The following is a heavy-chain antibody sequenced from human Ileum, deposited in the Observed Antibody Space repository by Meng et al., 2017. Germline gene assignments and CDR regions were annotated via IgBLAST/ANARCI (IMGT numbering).Heavy chain of an antibody. J-gene: IGHJ4*02. D-gene: IGHD7-27*01. CDR2: AST. V-gene: IGHV4-61*01. Sequence: VQLQGAGPRLVMPSETLSPICHVSGASVTTSHYQWGWIRQPPGKGLEWIGYASTNYNPSLKSRLTISLDTSKNQVSLKLTSVXAADTAXXYCARDHWGSLDYWGQGILVTVSS. CDR3: ARDHWGSLDY. CDR1: GASVTTSHYQ.